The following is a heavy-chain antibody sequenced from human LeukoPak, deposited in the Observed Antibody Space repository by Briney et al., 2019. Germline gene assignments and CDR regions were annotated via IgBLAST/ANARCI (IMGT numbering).Heavy chain of an antibody. CDR3: ARGEIQLWCDY. J-gene: IGHJ4*02. CDR2: INHSGST. CDR1: GGSFSGYY. D-gene: IGHD5-18*01. V-gene: IGHV4-34*01. Sequence: SETLSLTCAVYGGSFSGYYWSWIRQPPGKGLEWIGEINHSGSTNYNPPLKSRVTISVDTSKNQFSLKLSSVTAADTAVYYCARGEIQLWCDYWGQGTLVTVSS.